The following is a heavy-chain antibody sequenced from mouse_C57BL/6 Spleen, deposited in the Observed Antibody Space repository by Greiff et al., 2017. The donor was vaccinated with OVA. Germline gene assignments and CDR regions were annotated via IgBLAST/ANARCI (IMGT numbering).Heavy chain of an antibody. CDR1: GFPFSDYY. Sequence: EVHLVESEGGLVQPGSSMKLSCTASGFPFSDYYLAWVRQVPEKGLEWVENINYDGSRTSYLNPLKSRFIISRENAKNILYLQMSSLKSEDTATYYCARGGYYFDYWGQGTTLTVSS. CDR2: INYDGSRT. CDR3: ARGGYYFDY. J-gene: IGHJ2*01. V-gene: IGHV5-16*01.